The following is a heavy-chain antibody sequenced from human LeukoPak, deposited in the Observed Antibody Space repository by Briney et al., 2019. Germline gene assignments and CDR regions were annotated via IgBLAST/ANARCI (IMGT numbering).Heavy chain of an antibody. CDR3: ARAPSEIGGYYPEYFRH. V-gene: IGHV3-74*01. CDR2: IKSDGRT. CDR1: GFTLSSYW. Sequence: PGGSLRLSCAASGFTLSSYWMHWVRQAPGKGLVWVSRIKSDGRTNYADSVKGRFTISRDNAKNTVSLQMNSLRAEDTRVYYCARAPSEIGGYYPEYFRHWGQGTLVIVSS. D-gene: IGHD3-22*01. J-gene: IGHJ1*01.